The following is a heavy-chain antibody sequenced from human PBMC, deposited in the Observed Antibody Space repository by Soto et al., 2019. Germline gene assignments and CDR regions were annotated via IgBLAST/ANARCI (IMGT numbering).Heavy chain of an antibody. CDR1: GGLFSSFA. Sequence: QGQLVQSGPEVKKPGSSVKVSCKDSGGLFSSFAISWVRQAPGQGLEWLGGIIPVFGTTNYAEKFQDRVTSTADESTNTASMELSGLRSGDTAIYYSARGGGPYGWFKEFGGQGTRVTVSS. D-gene: IGHD3-10*01. J-gene: IGHJ4*02. CDR2: IIPVFGTT. V-gene: IGHV1-69*01. CDR3: ARGGGPYGWFKEF.